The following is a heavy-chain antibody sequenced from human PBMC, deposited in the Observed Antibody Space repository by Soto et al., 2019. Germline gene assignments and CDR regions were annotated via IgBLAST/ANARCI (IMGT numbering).Heavy chain of an antibody. CDR3: ARRESYDILTGYYHFDY. CDR2: IYYSGST. D-gene: IGHD3-9*01. J-gene: IGHJ4*02. V-gene: IGHV4-39*01. CDR1: GGSISSSSYY. Sequence: SETLSLTCSVSGGSISSSSYYWGWIRQPPGKGLEWIGNIYYSGSTYYNPSLKSRVTISVDTSKSQFSLKLSSVTAADTAVYYCARRESYDILTGYYHFDYWGRGTLVTVSS.